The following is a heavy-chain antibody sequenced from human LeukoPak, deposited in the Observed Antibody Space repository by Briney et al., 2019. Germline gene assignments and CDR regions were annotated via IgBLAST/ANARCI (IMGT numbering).Heavy chain of an antibody. CDR1: GGSFSSGTYF. Sequence: SQTLSLTCTVSGGSFSSGTYFWNWIRQHPGQGLEWIGYIHYSGTTYYNPSLKSRITLSVDTSKNQFSLNLSSVTAADTAVYFCARIPSLRYFDWLGAFDIWGQGTKVTVSS. CDR2: IHYSGTT. D-gene: IGHD3-9*01. CDR3: ARIPSLRYFDWLGAFDI. J-gene: IGHJ3*02. V-gene: IGHV4-31*03.